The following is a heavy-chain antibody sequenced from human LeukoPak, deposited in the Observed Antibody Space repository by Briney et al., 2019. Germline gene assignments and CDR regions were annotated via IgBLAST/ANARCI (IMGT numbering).Heavy chain of an antibody. CDR1: GGSISSDGFY. D-gene: IGHD3-10*01. Sequence: SQTLSLTCTVSGGSISSDGFYWSWIRQYPGKGLEWIGYIYHSGDTYYNPSLKSRVSISVDTSKNQFSLKLSSVTAADTAVYYCARLGAMVRGINWFDPWGQGTLVTVSS. CDR2: IYHSGDT. V-gene: IGHV4-31*03. J-gene: IGHJ5*02. CDR3: ARLGAMVRGINWFDP.